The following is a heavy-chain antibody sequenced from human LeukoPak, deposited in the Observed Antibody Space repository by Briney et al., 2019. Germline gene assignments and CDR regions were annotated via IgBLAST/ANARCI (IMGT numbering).Heavy chain of an antibody. CDR1: GYNFANSW. V-gene: IGHV5-51*01. CDR2: IYPGDSDT. J-gene: IGHJ5*02. Sequence: GESLKISCKGSGYNFANSWIAWVRQMPGKGLEWMGIIYPGDSDTRYGPSFQGQVTISADKSISTAYLQWSSLKASDTAMYYCASSTDSGWFDPWGQGTLVTVSS. D-gene: IGHD4-17*01. CDR3: ASSTDSGWFDP.